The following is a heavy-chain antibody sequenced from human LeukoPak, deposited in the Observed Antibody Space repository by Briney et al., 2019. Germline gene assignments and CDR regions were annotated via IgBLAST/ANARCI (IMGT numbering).Heavy chain of an antibody. CDR3: AGDRSGSYLH. V-gene: IGHV3-66*01. CDR1: GFTVSSNY. D-gene: IGHD1-26*01. J-gene: IGHJ4*02. CDR2: IYSGGST. Sequence: TGGSLRLSCAASGFTVSSNYMSWVRQAPGKGLEWVSVIYSGGSTYYADSVKGRFTISRDNSKNTLYLQMSSLRAEDTAVYYCAGDRSGSYLHWGQGTLVTVSS.